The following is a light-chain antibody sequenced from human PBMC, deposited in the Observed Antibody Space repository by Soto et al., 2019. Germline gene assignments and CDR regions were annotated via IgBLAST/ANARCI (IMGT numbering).Light chain of an antibody. Sequence: DIQMTQSPSSLSASVGDRVTITCRASQGISKYLAWYQQKPGKVPKLLIYAASTLQSRVPSRFSGSGSGTDFALTISSLQPEDVATYYCQKYNSAPWTFGQGTKVDIK. CDR3: QKYNSAPWT. CDR1: QGISKY. V-gene: IGKV1-27*01. CDR2: AAS. J-gene: IGKJ1*01.